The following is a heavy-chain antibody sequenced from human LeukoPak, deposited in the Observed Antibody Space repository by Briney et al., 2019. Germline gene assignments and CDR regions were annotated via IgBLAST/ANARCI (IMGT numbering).Heavy chain of an antibody. J-gene: IGHJ5*02. CDR2: IIPIFGTA. CDR1: GGTSSSYA. V-gene: IGHV1-69*05. CDR3: ARRAGSGSYWSLYNWFDP. D-gene: IGHD3-10*01. Sequence: SVKVSCKASGGTSSSYAISWVRQAPGQGLEWMGGIIPIFGTANYAQKFQGRVTITTDESTSTAYMELSSLRSEDTAVYYCARRAGSGSYWSLYNWFDPWGQGTLVTVSS.